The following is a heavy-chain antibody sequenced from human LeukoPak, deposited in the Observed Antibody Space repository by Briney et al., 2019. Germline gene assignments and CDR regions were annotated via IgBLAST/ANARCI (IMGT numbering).Heavy chain of an antibody. D-gene: IGHD4-17*01. CDR2: ISGSGVST. CDR3: ARVLTPDYGDYGDYFDY. CDR1: GFRFSSYA. J-gene: IGHJ4*02. Sequence: PGGSLRLACAASGFRFSSYAMSWVRQAPGKGLEWVSAISGSGVSTYYADSVKGRFTVSRDNSKYTLYLQMSSLRAEDTAVYYCARVLTPDYGDYGDYFDYWGQGTLVTVSS. V-gene: IGHV3-23*01.